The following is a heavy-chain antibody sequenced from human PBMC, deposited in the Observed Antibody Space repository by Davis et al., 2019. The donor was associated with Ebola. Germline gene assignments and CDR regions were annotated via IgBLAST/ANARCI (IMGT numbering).Heavy chain of an antibody. J-gene: IGHJ6*02. CDR1: GGTFSSYA. CDR2: IIPFLGIA. CDR3: ATWGGYQLPNGMDV. V-gene: IGHV1-69*04. D-gene: IGHD2-2*01. Sequence: SVKVSCKASGGTFSSYAISWVRQAPGQGLEWMGRIIPFLGIANYAQKFQGRVTMTEDTSTDTAYMELSSLRSEDTAVYYCATWGGYQLPNGMDVWGQGTTVTVSS.